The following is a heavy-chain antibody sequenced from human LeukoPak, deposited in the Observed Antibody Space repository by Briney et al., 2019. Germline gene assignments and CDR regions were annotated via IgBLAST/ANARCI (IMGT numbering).Heavy chain of an antibody. J-gene: IGHJ4*02. CDR3: ARTETYDFWSGYDEY. D-gene: IGHD3-3*01. V-gene: IGHV3-7*01. CDR1: GFTFSSHW. Sequence: GGSLRLSCAASGFTFSSHWMSWFRQAPGKGLEGVANIKQDGSEKYYVDSVKGRFTISRDNAKNSLYLQMNSLRAEDTAVYYCARTETYDFWSGYDEYWGQGTLVTVSS. CDR2: IKQDGSEK.